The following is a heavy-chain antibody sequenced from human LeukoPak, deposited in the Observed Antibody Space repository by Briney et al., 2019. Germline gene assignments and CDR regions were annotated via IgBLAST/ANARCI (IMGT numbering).Heavy chain of an antibody. CDR3: ARDPGPNYYDSSGSTDFDY. J-gene: IGHJ4*02. CDR2: IIPIFGTA. V-gene: IGHV1-69*13. Sequence: SVKVSCKASGGTFSSYAISWVRQAPGQGLEWMGGIIPIFGTANYAQKFQGRVTITADESTSTAYMELSSLRSEDTAVYYCARDPGPNYYDSSGSTDFDYWGQGTLVTVSS. CDR1: GGTFSSYA. D-gene: IGHD3-22*01.